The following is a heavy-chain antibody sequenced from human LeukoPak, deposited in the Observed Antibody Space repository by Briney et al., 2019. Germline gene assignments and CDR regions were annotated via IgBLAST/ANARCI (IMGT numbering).Heavy chain of an antibody. V-gene: IGHV3-48*03. J-gene: IGHJ6*02. CDR2: ISSSGSTI. CDR3: ARLRGWTYGMDV. Sequence: GGSLRLSCAASGFTFSSYEMNWVRQAPGKGLEWVSYISSSGSTIYHADSVKGRFTISRDNAKNSLYLQMNSLRAEDTAVYYCARLRGWTYGMDVWGQGTTVTVSS. CDR1: GFTFSSYE. D-gene: IGHD6-19*01.